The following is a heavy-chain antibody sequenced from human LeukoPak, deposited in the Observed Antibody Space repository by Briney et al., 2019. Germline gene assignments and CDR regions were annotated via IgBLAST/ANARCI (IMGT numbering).Heavy chain of an antibody. CDR3: ARGTKSRTDY. V-gene: IGHV4-34*01. CDR1: GGSFSGYY. Sequence: ASETLSLTCAVYGGSFSGYYWSWIRQPPGKGLEWIGEINHSGSTNYNPSLKSRVTISVDTSKNQFSLKLSSVTAADTAVYYCARGTKSRTDYWGQGTLVTVSS. J-gene: IGHJ4*02. CDR2: INHSGST.